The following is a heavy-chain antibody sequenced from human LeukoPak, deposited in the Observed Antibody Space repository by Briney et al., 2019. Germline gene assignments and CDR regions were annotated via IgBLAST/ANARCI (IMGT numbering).Heavy chain of an antibody. V-gene: IGHV1-8*03. CDR3: ARGPAISLRFLEWFSGPSLTYYYYYYMDV. D-gene: IGHD3-3*01. CDR1: GYTFTSYD. J-gene: IGHJ6*03. Sequence: ASVKVSCKASGYTFTSYDINWVRQATGQGLEWMGWMNPNSGNTGYAQKFQGRVTITRNTSISTAYMELSSLRSEATAVYYCARGPAISLRFLEWFSGPSLTYYYYYYMDVWGKGTTVTVSS. CDR2: MNPNSGNT.